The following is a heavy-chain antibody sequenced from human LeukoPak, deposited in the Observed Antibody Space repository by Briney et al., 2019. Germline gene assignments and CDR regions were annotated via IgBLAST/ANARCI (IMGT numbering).Heavy chain of an antibody. Sequence: PGGSLRLSCAASGFTFSSYAMSWVRQAPGKGLEWVSSISSSSSYIYYADSVKGRFTISRDNAKNSLYLQMNSLRAEDTAVYYCARELITMVRGVIARPFDYWGQGTLVTVSS. CDR2: ISSSSSYI. D-gene: IGHD3-10*01. CDR3: ARELITMVRGVIARPFDY. CDR1: GFTFSSYA. V-gene: IGHV3-21*01. J-gene: IGHJ4*02.